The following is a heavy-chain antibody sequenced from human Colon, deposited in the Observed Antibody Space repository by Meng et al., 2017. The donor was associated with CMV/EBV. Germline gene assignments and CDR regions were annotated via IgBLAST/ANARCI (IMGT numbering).Heavy chain of an antibody. CDR3: ARDLKGDGYNSPFDY. CDR1: GYTFTGYY. V-gene: IGHV1-2*02. Sequence: ASVKVSCKASGYTFTGYYMHWVRQAPGQGREWMGWINPNSGGTNYAQKFQGRVTMTRDTSISTAYMELSRLRSDDTAVYYCARDLKGDGYNSPFDYWGQGTLVTVSS. J-gene: IGHJ4*02. CDR2: INPNSGGT. D-gene: IGHD5-24*01.